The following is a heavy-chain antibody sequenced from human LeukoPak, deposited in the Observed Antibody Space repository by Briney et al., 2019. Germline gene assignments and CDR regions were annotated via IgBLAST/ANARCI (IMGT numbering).Heavy chain of an antibody. V-gene: IGHV4-61*02. Sequence: PSQTLSLTCTVSGGSITNSGHFWTWFRQPAGKLLEWIGRIHAIEGTRYNPSLKSRVTISLDTSKSQISLNLTSMSAADTAVYYRARADYYYYMDVWGKGTTVTVSS. CDR1: GGSITNSGHF. CDR2: IHAIEGT. CDR3: ARADYYYYMDV. J-gene: IGHJ6*03.